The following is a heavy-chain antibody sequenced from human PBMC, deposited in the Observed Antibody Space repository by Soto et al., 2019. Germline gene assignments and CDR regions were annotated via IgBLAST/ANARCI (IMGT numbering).Heavy chain of an antibody. CDR1: GFTFSTYW. CDR3: ARGGNVDFDY. Sequence: EVQLVESGGGLVQPGGSLRLSCAASGFTFSTYWMSWVRQVTGKGLEWVANINKDGSEKYYLDAVKGRFAPSRDNAKISLYLQMNSLRADDTAVYSCARGGNVDFDYGGQGTLVAVSS. D-gene: IGHD2-15*01. J-gene: IGHJ4*02. V-gene: IGHV3-7*04. CDR2: INKDGSEK.